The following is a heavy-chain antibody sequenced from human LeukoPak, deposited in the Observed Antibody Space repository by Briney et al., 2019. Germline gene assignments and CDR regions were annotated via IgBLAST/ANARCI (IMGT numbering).Heavy chain of an antibody. CDR3: ARHRDGYSNQAFDY. CDR2: IYYSGGT. J-gene: IGHJ4*02. V-gene: IGHV4-59*01. CDR1: GGSISSYS. Sequence: SETLSLTCTVSGGSISSYSCSWIRQPPGRGLEWIGYIYYSGGTSYNPSLKSRVTISVDTSKNQFSLKLSSVTAADTAVYYCARHRDGYSNQAFDYWGQGTLVTVSS. D-gene: IGHD5-24*01.